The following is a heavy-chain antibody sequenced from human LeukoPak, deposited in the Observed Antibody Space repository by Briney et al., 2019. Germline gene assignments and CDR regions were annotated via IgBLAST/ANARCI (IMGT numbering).Heavy chain of an antibody. CDR2: ISSSSSTI. Sequence: GGSLRLSCAACGFTFSSYSMNWVRQAPGKGLEWVSYISSSSSTIYYADSVKGRFTISRDNAKNSLYLQMNSLRAEDVALYYCAKGSVEYSYGYYMDVWGKGTTVTVSS. V-gene: IGHV3-48*04. D-gene: IGHD5-18*01. J-gene: IGHJ6*03. CDR1: GFTFSSYS. CDR3: AKGSVEYSYGYYMDV.